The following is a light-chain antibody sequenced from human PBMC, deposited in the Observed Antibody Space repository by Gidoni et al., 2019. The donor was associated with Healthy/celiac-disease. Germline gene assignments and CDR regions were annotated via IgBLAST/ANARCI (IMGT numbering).Light chain of an antibody. CDR3: QQSYSTPRS. Sequence: SPSCLSASVGDRVTITGRASQSISSYLNWYQQKPGKAPKLLIYAASSLQSGVPSRFSGSGSGTDFTLTISSLQPEDFATYYCQQSYSTPRSFGQGTKLEIK. V-gene: IGKV1-39*01. CDR1: QSISSY. CDR2: AAS. J-gene: IGKJ2*04.